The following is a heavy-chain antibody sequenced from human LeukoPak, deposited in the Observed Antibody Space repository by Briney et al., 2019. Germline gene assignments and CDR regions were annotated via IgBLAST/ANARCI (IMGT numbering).Heavy chain of an antibody. V-gene: IGHV3-21*01. CDR2: ISSSSGYI. J-gene: IGHJ4*02. Sequence: KPGGSLTLSCAASGFTFSNYTMNWVRQAPGKGLEWVSSISSSSGYIYYADSVKGRFTISRDNAENSLYLQMNSLRAEDTAVYYCTRGGTVTTGIDYWGQGTLVTVSS. CDR3: TRGGTVTTGIDY. CDR1: GFTFSNYT. D-gene: IGHD4-17*01.